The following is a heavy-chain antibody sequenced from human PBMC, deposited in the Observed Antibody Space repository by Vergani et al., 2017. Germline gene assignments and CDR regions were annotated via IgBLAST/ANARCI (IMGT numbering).Heavy chain of an antibody. V-gene: IGHV5-51*03. CDR3: ARGPDGNGDHPAYYFDY. Sequence: EVQLVQSGAEVKKPGESLKISCKGSGYSFTSYWIGWVRQMPGKGLEWMGIIYPGDSDTRYCPSFQVQVTISADKSISTAYLQWSSLKASDTAMYYCARGPDGNGDHPAYYFDYGGQGTLVTVSS. CDR1: GYSFTSYW. CDR2: IYPGDSDT. J-gene: IGHJ4*02. D-gene: IGHD4-17*01.